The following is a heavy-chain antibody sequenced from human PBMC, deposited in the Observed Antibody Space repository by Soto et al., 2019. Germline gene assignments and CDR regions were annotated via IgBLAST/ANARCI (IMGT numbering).Heavy chain of an antibody. CDR2: IYTSGST. J-gene: IGHJ5*02. CDR3: ARVPRIAAATVWFDP. Sequence: SETLSLTCTVSGGSISSYYWSWIRQSAGKGLEWIGRIYTSGSTNYNPSVKSRVTMSVDTSKNQFSLKLSSVTAADTAVYYCARVPRIAAATVWFDPWGQGTLVTVSS. V-gene: IGHV4-4*07. D-gene: IGHD6-13*01. CDR1: GGSISSYY.